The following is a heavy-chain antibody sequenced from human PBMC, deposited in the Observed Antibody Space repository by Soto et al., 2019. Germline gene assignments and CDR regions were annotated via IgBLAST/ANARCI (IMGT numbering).Heavy chain of an antibody. D-gene: IGHD6-13*01. Sequence: SETLSLTCAVYGGSFSGYYWSWIRQPPGKGLEWIGYIYYSGSTNYNPSFKSRVTISVDTSKNHFSLKLSSVTAADTAVYYCARSDVAAAETTYYYYMDVWGKGTTVTVSS. J-gene: IGHJ6*03. V-gene: IGHV4-59*01. CDR1: GGSFSGYY. CDR3: ARSDVAAAETTYYYYMDV. CDR2: IYYSGST.